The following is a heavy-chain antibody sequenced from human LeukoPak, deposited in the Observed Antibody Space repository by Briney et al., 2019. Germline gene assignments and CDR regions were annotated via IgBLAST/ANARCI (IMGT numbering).Heavy chain of an antibody. CDR2: LACLDTSCTE. V-gene: IGHV3-23*01. Sequence: GGSLRLSCAASGLTFSSFDMSWVRQAPGKGLEWVSTLACLDTSCTEYYADSVKGRFSISRDNSRSTLSLQMNSLRVEDTAIYYCARDSGGCFDFWGQGTLVTVSS. D-gene: IGHD3-10*01. J-gene: IGHJ4*02. CDR1: GLTFSSFD. CDR3: ARDSGGCFDF.